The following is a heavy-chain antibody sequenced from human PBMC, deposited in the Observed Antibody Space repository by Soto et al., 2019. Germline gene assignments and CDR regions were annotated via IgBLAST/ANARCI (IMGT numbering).Heavy chain of an antibody. Sequence: PWGSLRLSCAASGFTFSSDSMNWFRQAPGKGLEWVSSISSSSSYIYYADSVKGRFTISRDNAKNSLYLQMNSLRAEDTAVYYCASDPDRTPFDYSGQGTLVTVSS. CDR1: GFTFSSDS. V-gene: IGHV3-21*01. CDR2: ISSSSSYI. J-gene: IGHJ4*02. CDR3: ASDPDRTPFDY.